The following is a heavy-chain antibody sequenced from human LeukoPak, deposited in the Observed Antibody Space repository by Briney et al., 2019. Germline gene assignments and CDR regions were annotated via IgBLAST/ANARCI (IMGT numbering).Heavy chain of an antibody. CDR1: GFTFSSYW. J-gene: IGHJ4*02. CDR3: ARESDDFWSGYYPMIDY. CDR2: IKQDGSEK. D-gene: IGHD3-3*01. Sequence: PGGSLRLSCAASGFTFSSYWMSWVRQAPGKGLEWVANIKQDGSEKYYVDCVKGRFSISRDNANNSLYLQMNSLRAEDTAVYYCARESDDFWSGYYPMIDYWGQGTLVTVSS. V-gene: IGHV3-7*01.